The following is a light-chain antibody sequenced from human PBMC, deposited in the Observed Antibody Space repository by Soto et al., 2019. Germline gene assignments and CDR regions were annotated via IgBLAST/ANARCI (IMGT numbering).Light chain of an antibody. V-gene: IGLV2-14*01. CDR2: DVS. Sequence: QSALTQPASVSGSPGQSITISCTGTSSDVGGYNDVSWYQQHPGKAPKLIIYDVSNRPSGVSNRFSGSKSGNTASLTISGLQAEDEADYYCSSYPSSSTLVFGTGTKVTVL. CDR1: SSDVGGYND. CDR3: SSYPSSSTLV. J-gene: IGLJ1*01.